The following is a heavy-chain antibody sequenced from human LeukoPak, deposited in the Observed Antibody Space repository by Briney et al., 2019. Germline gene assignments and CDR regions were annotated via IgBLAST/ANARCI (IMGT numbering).Heavy chain of an antibody. V-gene: IGHV4-39*07. CDR3: ARTTEAHSWRTRYYDYYMDV. J-gene: IGHJ6*03. CDR1: GGSISSSSYY. CDR2: IYYSGST. D-gene: IGHD6-13*01. Sequence: SETLSLTCTVSGGSISSSSYYWGWIRQPPGKGLEWIGSIYYSGSTYYNPSLKSRVTISLDTSNNQFSLKLSSVTAADTAVYYCARTTEAHSWRTRYYDYYMDVWGKGTTVTVSS.